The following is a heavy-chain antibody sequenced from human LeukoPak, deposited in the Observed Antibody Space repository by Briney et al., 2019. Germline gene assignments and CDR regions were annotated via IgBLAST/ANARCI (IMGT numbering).Heavy chain of an antibody. V-gene: IGHV1-18*01. Sequence: ASVKVSCKASGGTFSSYAISWVRQAPGQGLEWMGWISTYNGNTDYAQKLQGRVTMTTDTSTSTAYMELRSLKSDDTAVYYCARDRLWGEDDAFDIWGQGTMVTLSS. CDR3: ARDRLWGEDDAFDI. J-gene: IGHJ3*02. CDR1: GGTFSSYA. CDR2: ISTYNGNT. D-gene: IGHD3-16*01.